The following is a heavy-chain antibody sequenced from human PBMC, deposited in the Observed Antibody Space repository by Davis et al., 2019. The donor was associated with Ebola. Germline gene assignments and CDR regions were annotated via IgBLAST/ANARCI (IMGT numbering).Heavy chain of an antibody. J-gene: IGHJ5*02. CDR1: GYTFTNYG. CDR3: ARDCSGGSGDNWFDP. D-gene: IGHD2-15*01. V-gene: IGHV1-18*04. CDR2: INPHNGNT. Sequence: ASVKVSCKASGYTFTNYGITWVRQAPGQGLEWMGWINPHNGNTNYAQNVQGRVTMTTDTSTSTAYMEVGSLRSDDTAVYYCARDCSGGSGDNWFDPWGQGTLVTVSS.